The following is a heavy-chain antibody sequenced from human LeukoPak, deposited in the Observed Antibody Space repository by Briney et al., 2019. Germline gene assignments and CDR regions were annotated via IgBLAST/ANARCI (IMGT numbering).Heavy chain of an antibody. CDR1: GFTFSNAW. CDR2: IKSKTDGGTT. J-gene: IGHJ3*02. D-gene: IGHD3-22*01. Sequence: KPGGSLRLSCAASGFTFSNAWMSWVRQAPGKGLEWVGRIKSKTDGGTTDYAAPVKGRFTISRDDSKNTLYLQMNSLKTEDTAVYYCTTHIDYYYESDDAFDIWGQGTMVTVSS. V-gene: IGHV3-15*01. CDR3: TTHIDYYYESDDAFDI.